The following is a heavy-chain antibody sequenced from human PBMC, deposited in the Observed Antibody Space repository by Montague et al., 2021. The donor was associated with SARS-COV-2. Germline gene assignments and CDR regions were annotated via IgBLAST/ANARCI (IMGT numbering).Heavy chain of an antibody. CDR1: GYFIGTGYY. V-gene: IGHV4-38-2*02. J-gene: IGHJ4*02. D-gene: IGHD2-21*02. Sequence: SETRSLTCSVSGYFIGTGYYWGWIRQSPGKGLEWIGSNYLHGNAYYNPSLNSRVTISLDTSNKQFSLRLTSVTTSDTAVYYCARGRVTRAGFDYWGQGIRAIVSS. CDR2: NYLHGNA. CDR3: ARGRVTRAGFDY.